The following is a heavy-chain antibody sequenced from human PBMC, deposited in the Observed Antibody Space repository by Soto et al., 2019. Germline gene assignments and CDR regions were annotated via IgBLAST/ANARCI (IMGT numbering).Heavy chain of an antibody. J-gene: IGHJ4*02. D-gene: IGHD3-22*01. CDR2: IKSKTDGGTT. V-gene: IGHV3-15*07. CDR1: GFTFSNAW. Sequence: EVQLVESGGGLVKPGGSLRLSCAASGFTFSNAWMNWVRQAPGKGLEWVGRIKSKTDGGTTDYAAPVKGRFTISRDDSKNPLYLQMNSLKTEDTAVYYCTTAGGVYYDSSGYSYYFDYWGQGTLVTVSS. CDR3: TTAGGVYYDSSGYSYYFDY.